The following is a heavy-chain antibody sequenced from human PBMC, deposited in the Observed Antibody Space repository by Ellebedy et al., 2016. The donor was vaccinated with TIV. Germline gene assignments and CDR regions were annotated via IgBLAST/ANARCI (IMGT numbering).Heavy chain of an antibody. CDR2: ISGSASVT. Sequence: PGGSLRLSCAVSGFTLSSYEMNWVRQAPGKGLEWVSYISGSASVTAYADSVKGRFTISRDNARTSLYLQMNSLRVDDTAMYYCARSYGARTSGPWGQGTLVTVSS. J-gene: IGHJ5*02. CDR1: GFTLSSYE. V-gene: IGHV3-48*03. CDR3: ARSYGARTSGP. D-gene: IGHD3-16*01.